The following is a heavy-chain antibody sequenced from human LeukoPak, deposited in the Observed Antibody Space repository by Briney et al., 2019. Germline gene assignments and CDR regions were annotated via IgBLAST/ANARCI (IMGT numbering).Heavy chain of an antibody. J-gene: IGHJ4*02. D-gene: IGHD3/OR15-3a*01. V-gene: IGHV1-18*01. CDR2: ISAYNGNT. Sequence: ASVKVSCKASGYTFTSYGISWVRQAPGQGLEWMGWISAYNGNTDYAQKLQGRVAMTTDTSTSTAYMELRSLRSDDTAVYYCAKSLDRDSPVPFDYWGQGTLVTVSS. CDR1: GYTFTSYG. CDR3: AKSLDRDSPVPFDY.